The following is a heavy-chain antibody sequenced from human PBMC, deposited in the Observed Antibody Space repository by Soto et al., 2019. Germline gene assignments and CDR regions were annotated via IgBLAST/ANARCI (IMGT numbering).Heavy chain of an antibody. D-gene: IGHD2-2*01. CDR2: IKQDGSEK. V-gene: IGHV3-7*01. Sequence: GGSLRLSCAASGFTFSSYWMSWVRQAPGKGLEWVANIKQDGSEKYYVDSVKGRFTISRDNAKNSLNLQMKSLRAEDTAVYYCARDGELGYCSSTSCYPDAFDIWGQGTMVTVSS. CDR3: ARDGELGYCSSTSCYPDAFDI. CDR1: GFTFSSYW. J-gene: IGHJ3*02.